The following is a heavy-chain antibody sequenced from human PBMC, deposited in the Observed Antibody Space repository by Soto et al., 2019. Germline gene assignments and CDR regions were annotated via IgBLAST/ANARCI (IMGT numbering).Heavy chain of an antibody. Sequence: ETLSLTCTVSGGPISSSSYYWGWIRQPPGKGLEWIGSIYYSGSTYYNPSLKSRVTISVDTSKNQFSLKLSSVTAADTAVYYCARQGRIAARRSYYYGMDVWGQGTTVTVSS. D-gene: IGHD6-6*01. V-gene: IGHV4-39*01. J-gene: IGHJ6*02. CDR2: IYYSGST. CDR3: ARQGRIAARRSYYYGMDV. CDR1: GGPISSSSYY.